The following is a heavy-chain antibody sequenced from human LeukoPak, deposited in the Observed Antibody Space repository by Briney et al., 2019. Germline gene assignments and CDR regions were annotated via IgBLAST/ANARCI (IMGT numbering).Heavy chain of an antibody. CDR2: TSDRGDYT. Sequence: GGSLRLSCAASGFTFTSYSMSWVRQAPGKGLEWVSGTSDRGDYTYYADSVEGRFTISRDNSKNTLYLQMNSLRAEDTALYFCAKKAQYNGNYPLDYWGQGTLVTVSS. CDR3: AKKAQYNGNYPLDY. CDR1: GFTFTSYS. V-gene: IGHV3-23*01. J-gene: IGHJ4*02. D-gene: IGHD1-26*01.